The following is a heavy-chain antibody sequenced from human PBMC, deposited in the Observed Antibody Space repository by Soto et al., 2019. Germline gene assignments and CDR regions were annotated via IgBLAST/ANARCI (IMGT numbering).Heavy chain of an antibody. J-gene: IGHJ6*02. CDR2: IYPGDSDT. V-gene: IGHV5-51*01. Sequence: GESLKISCKGSGYSFTSYWIGWVRQMPGKGLEWMGIIYPGDSDTRYSPSFQGQVTISADKSISTAYLQWSSLKASDTAMYYSARHRTPYEPDPPYDYCGMDVWGQGTRDTVS. CDR3: ARHRTPYEPDPPYDYCGMDV. CDR1: GYSFTSYW. D-gene: IGHD3-3*01.